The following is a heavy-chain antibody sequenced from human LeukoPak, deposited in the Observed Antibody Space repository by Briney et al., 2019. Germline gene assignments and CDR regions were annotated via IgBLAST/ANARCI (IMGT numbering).Heavy chain of an antibody. CDR1: GGSISSSSYY. V-gene: IGHV4-39*01. CDR3: ARSDDYMDV. CDR2: IYYSGST. Sequence: PSETLSLTCTVSGGSISSSSYYWGWIRQPPGKVLEWIGSIYYSGSTYYNPSLKSRVTISVDTSKNQFSLKLSSVTAADTAVYYCARSDDYMDVWGKGTTVTVSS. J-gene: IGHJ6*03.